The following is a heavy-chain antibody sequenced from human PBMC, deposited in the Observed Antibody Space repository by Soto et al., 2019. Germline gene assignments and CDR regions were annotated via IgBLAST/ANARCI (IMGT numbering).Heavy chain of an antibody. J-gene: IGHJ4*02. CDR1: GGSISSGGYS. D-gene: IGHD4-4*01. Sequence: QLQLQESGSGLVKPSQTLSLTCAVSGGSISSGGYSWSWIRQPPGKGLEWIGYIYHSGSTYYNPSLKSRITISIDRSKNQLSQKLSSVTAADTAVYYCARGMTTVTALDYWGQGTLVTVSS. V-gene: IGHV4-30-2*01. CDR3: ARGMTTVTALDY. CDR2: IYHSGST.